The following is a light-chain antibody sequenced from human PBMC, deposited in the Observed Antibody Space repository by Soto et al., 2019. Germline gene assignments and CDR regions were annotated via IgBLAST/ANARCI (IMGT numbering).Light chain of an antibody. V-gene: IGLV1-40*01. J-gene: IGLJ3*02. CDR3: QSYDSSLSGWV. CDR1: SSNIGAGYD. Sequence: QSVLTQPPSVSGAPGQRVTISCTESSSNIGAGYDVHWYQQLPGTAPKLLIYGNSNRPSGVPDRFSGSKSGTSASLAITGLQAEDEADYYCQSYDSSLSGWVVGGGTKLTV. CDR2: GNS.